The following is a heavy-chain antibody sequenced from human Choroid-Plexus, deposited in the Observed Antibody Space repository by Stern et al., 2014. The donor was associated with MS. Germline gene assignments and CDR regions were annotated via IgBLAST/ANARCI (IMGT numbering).Heavy chain of an antibody. V-gene: IGHV3-30*18. CDR2: ISDDGRYK. D-gene: IGHD2/OR15-2a*01. J-gene: IGHJ4*02. CDR1: GFIFSDFG. CDR3: VKDSQNLTYFFDF. Sequence: VQLVESGGGVVQPGRPLRLSCEASGFIFSDFGMHWVRQAPGKGLEWVAAISDDGRYKYYADSVKGRFTISRDNSRHTLYMDMNSLRAEDTALYYSVKDSQNLTYFFDFWGQGSPVTVSS.